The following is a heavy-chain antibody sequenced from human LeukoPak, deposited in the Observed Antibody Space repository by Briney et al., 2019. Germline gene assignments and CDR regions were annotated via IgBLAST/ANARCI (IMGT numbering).Heavy chain of an antibody. CDR2: IYYGGSN. V-gene: IGHV4-30-4*01. D-gene: IGHD3-22*01. J-gene: IGHJ3*02. CDR1: GGSISSGDYY. CDR3: AREGRYYYDSMSAFDI. Sequence: PSQTLSLTCTVSGGSISSGDYYWSWIRQPPGKGLEWIGYIYYGGSNYYNPSLKSRVTISVDTSKNQFSLKLSSVTAADTAVYYCAREGRYYYDSMSAFDIWGQGTMVTVSS.